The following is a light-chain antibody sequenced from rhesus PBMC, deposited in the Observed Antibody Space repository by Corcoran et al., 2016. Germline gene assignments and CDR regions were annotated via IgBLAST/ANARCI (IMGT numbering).Light chain of an antibody. V-gene: IGKV1-28*01. J-gene: IGKJ1*01. CDR2: AAS. CDR1: QGISSY. Sequence: DIQMTQSPSSLSASVGDTVTITCRASQGISSYLNWFQQKPGTAPKHLIYAASSLESGVPSRVSGSGSGTEFTLTISSLQPEDFAAYYCLQHNSYPPTFGQGTKVEIK. CDR3: LQHNSYPPT.